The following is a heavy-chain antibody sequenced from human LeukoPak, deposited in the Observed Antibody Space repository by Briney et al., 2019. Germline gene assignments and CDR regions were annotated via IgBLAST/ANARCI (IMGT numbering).Heavy chain of an antibody. V-gene: IGHV1-69*10. CDR1: GGTFIIYA. Sequence: SVRVSSKASGGTFIIYAISWVRQAPGQGGEWMGRINPIFGIANYAQKFQARVTFTADKSTSTAYMELSSLRSEDTAVYYCARVEIAARLGWYFDLWGRGTLVTVSS. CDR2: INPIFGIA. CDR3: ARVEIAARLGWYFDL. D-gene: IGHD6-6*01. J-gene: IGHJ2*01.